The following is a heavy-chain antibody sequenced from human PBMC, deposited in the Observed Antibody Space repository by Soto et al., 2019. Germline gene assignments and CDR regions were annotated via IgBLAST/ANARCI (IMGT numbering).Heavy chain of an antibody. CDR1: GFTFSAHA. CDR3: AKDPGVRGINYFYHGFGV. D-gene: IGHD3-10*01. Sequence: EVQLLESGGGLVQPGGSLRLSCAASGFTFSAHAMNWVRQASGKGLEWVSTISGSGGSTYYADSVKGRFTISRDNFKNPLDPQMNSLRAEDTAVYFWAKDPGVRGINYFYHGFGVWGQGTTVTVSS. CDR2: ISGSGGST. V-gene: IGHV3-23*01. J-gene: IGHJ6*02.